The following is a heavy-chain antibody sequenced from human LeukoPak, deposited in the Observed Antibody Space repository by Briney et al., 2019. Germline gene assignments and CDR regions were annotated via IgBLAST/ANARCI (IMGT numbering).Heavy chain of an antibody. D-gene: IGHD6-19*01. CDR1: GGSISSGGYY. CDR3: ARESGWYYFDY. J-gene: IGHJ4*02. Sequence: SGTLSLTCAVSGGSISSGGYYWSWIRQHPGKGLEWIGYIFYSGSTYYNPPLKSRVTMSVDTSKNQFSLKLSSVTAADTAVYYCARESGWYYFDYWGQGTLVTVSS. CDR2: IFYSGST. V-gene: IGHV4-31*11.